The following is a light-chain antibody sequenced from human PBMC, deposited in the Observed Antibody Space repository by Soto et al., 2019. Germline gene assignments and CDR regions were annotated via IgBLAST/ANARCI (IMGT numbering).Light chain of an antibody. CDR3: QQYGTLVT. Sequence: EIVLTQSPGTLSLSPGERATLSCRASQSVSSSYLAWYQQRPGQAPRLLIYGASSRATGIPDRFSGRGSGTDFTLTINRLEPEDFAVYYCQQYGTLVTFGGGTKVEIK. CDR2: GAS. CDR1: QSVSSSY. V-gene: IGKV3-20*01. J-gene: IGKJ4*01.